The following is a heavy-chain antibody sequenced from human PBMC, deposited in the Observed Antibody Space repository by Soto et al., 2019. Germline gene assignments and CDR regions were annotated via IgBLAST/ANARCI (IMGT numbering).Heavy chain of an antibody. Sequence: SETLSLTCTVSGGSISSSSYYWGWIRQPPGKGLEWIGSIYYSGSTYYNPSLKSRVTISVDTSKNQFSLKLSSVTAADTAVYYCARHDGICSGGSCYSEWFDPWGQRTLVTVSS. J-gene: IGHJ5*02. V-gene: IGHV4-39*01. CDR3: ARHDGICSGGSCYSEWFDP. CDR1: GGSISSSSYY. D-gene: IGHD2-15*01. CDR2: IYYSGST.